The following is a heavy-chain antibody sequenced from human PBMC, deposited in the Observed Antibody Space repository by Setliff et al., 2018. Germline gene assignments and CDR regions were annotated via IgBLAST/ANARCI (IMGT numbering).Heavy chain of an antibody. J-gene: IGHJ6*03. Sequence: GGSLRLSCAASGLTFSSYSMNWVRQAPGKGLEWVSYISSSSSTIYYADSVKGRFTISRDNAKNSLYLQMNSLRAEDTAVYYCARDGCSSTSCYGCPCYYYYMDVWGKGTTVTVSS. CDR2: ISSSSSTI. CDR3: ARDGCSSTSCYGCPCYYYYMDV. V-gene: IGHV3-48*01. D-gene: IGHD2-2*01. CDR1: GLTFSSYS.